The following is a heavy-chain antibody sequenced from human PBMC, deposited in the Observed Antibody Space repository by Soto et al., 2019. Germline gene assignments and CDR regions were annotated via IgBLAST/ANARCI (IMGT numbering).Heavy chain of an antibody. CDR1: GFSFSSYW. CDR3: XRAPPMGHYDYYYGMDV. Sequence: GGSLRLSCAASGFSFSSYWMHWVRQAPGKGLVWVSRINSDGSSTSYADSVKGRFTISRDNAKNTLYLQMNSLRAEDTAVYSCXRAPPMGHYDYYYGMDVWGQGTTVTVSS. CDR2: INSDGSST. J-gene: IGHJ6*02. D-gene: IGHD1-26*01. V-gene: IGHV3-74*01.